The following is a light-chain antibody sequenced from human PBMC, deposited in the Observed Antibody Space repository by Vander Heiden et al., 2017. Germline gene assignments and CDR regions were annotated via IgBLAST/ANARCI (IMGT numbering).Light chain of an antibody. V-gene: IGKV3-20*01. CDR1: QSVSSSY. Sequence: EIVLTQSPGTLSLPPGERATLSGRASQSVSSSYLAWYQQKPGQAPRLLIYGASSRATGIPDRFSGSGSGTDFTLTISRLEPEDFAVYYCQQYGSSSLTFGGGTKVEIK. CDR2: GAS. J-gene: IGKJ4*01. CDR3: QQYGSSSLT.